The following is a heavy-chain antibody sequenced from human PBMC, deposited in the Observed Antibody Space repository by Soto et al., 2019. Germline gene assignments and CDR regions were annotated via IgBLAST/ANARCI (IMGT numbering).Heavy chain of an antibody. CDR1: GLAVSSNY. Sequence: EVQLVESGGGLVQTGGSLRLSCVASGLAVSSNYMSWVRQAPGEGLEWISVIYNSGSTYYSDSVKGRFTISRDNSKNILYLQMNSLRADDTAMYYCARAVAALYYYYGMDVWGQGTTVTVSS. D-gene: IGHD6-19*01. CDR3: ARAVAALYYYYGMDV. CDR2: IYNSGST. V-gene: IGHV3-66*01. J-gene: IGHJ6*02.